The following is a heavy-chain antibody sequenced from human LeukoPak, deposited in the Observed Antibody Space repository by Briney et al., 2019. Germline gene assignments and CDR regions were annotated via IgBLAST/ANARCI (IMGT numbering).Heavy chain of an antibody. D-gene: IGHD2-21*02. V-gene: IGHV4-38-2*02. Sequence: SETLSLTCTVSGYSISSGYYWGWIRQPPGKGLEWIGSIYRSGSTYYNPSLKSRVTISVDTSKNQFSLKLRSVMAADPAVYYCARAYCVGDCTVLHIYFDNWGQGTLVTVSS. CDR2: IYRSGST. CDR1: GYSISSGYY. CDR3: ARAYCVGDCTVLHIYFDN. J-gene: IGHJ4*02.